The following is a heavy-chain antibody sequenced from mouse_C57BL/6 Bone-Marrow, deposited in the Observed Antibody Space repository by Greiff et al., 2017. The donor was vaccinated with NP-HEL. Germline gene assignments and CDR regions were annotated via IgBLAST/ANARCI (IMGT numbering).Heavy chain of an antibody. V-gene: IGHV1-42*01. CDR1: GYSFTGYY. J-gene: IGHJ2*01. CDR2: INPSTGGT. Sequence: VQLQQSGPELVKPGASVKISCKASGYSFTGYYMNWVKQSPEKSLEWIGEINPSTGGTTYNQKFKAKATLTVDKSSSTAYMQLKSLTSEDSAVYYCARRDGVYFDYWGQGTTLTVSS. CDR3: ARRDGVYFDY.